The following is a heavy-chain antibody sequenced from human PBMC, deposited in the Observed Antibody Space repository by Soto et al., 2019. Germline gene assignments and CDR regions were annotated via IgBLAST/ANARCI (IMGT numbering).Heavy chain of an antibody. CDR1: GFSFSSYW. J-gene: IGHJ1*01. CDR3: ARAYSSGWDFQH. CDR2: IKQDGSAK. D-gene: IGHD6-19*01. Sequence: EVQLVESGGGLVQPGGSLRLSCAASGFSFSSYWMSWVRQAPGKGLEWVAIIKQDGSAKYYVDSVKGRFTISRDNAENSLYLQMNSPRADDTAVYYCARAYSSGWDFQHWGQGTLVTVSP. V-gene: IGHV3-7*03.